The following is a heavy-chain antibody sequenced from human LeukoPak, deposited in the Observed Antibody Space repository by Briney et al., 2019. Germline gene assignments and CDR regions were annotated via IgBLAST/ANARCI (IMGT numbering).Heavy chain of an antibody. Sequence: ASVKVSCKASGGTFISYAISWVRQAPGQGLEWMGGIIPIFGTANYAQKFQGRVTITADESTSTAYMELSSLRSEDTAVYYCARVIEDSSGYYLDYWGQGTLVTVSS. J-gene: IGHJ4*02. CDR2: IIPIFGTA. CDR1: GGTFISYA. CDR3: ARVIEDSSGYYLDY. D-gene: IGHD3-22*01. V-gene: IGHV1-69*13.